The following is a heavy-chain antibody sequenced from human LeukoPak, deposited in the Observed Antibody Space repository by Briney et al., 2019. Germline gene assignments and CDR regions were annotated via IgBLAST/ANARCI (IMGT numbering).Heavy chain of an antibody. CDR1: GFTFSPHY. CDR2: IRNTANGYTT. D-gene: IGHD3-10*01. Sequence: GGSLRLSCATSGFTFSPHYMDWVRQSPGQGLEWVGLIRNTANGYTTVYAASVKGRFTISRDDSKNSVYLQMDSLKTEDTAVYYCGDLGSAGTDHWGQGTLVTVSS. CDR3: GDLGSAGTDH. V-gene: IGHV3-72*01. J-gene: IGHJ4*02.